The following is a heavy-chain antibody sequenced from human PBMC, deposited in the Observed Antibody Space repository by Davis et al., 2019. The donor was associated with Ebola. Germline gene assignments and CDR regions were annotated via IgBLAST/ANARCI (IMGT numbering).Heavy chain of an antibody. CDR2: ISSSSSYT. V-gene: IGHV3-21*05. Sequence: PGGSLRLSCAASGFTFSSYSMNWVRQAPGKGLEWVSYISSSSSYTNYADSVKGRFTISRDNAKNSLYLQMNSLRAEDTAVYYCARDGRGYDLYYFDYWGQGTLVTVSS. CDR1: GFTFSSYS. J-gene: IGHJ4*02. CDR3: ARDGRGYDLYYFDY. D-gene: IGHD5-12*01.